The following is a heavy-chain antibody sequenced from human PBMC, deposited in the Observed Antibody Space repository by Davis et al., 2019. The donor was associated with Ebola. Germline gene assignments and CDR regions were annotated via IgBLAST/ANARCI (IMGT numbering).Heavy chain of an antibody. J-gene: IGHJ4*02. CDR1: GGSIASSAHY. CDR3: ARGDYAGSSFDY. D-gene: IGHD4-17*01. CDR2: VYYSGST. V-gene: IGHV4-39*01. Sequence: SETLSLTCTVSGGSIASSAHYWGWIRQPPGKGLEWMGGVYYSGSTYYNPSLQSRITMSADTSTNQFSLKLTSVTAADTAVYSCARGDYAGSSFDYWGQGTLVTVSS.